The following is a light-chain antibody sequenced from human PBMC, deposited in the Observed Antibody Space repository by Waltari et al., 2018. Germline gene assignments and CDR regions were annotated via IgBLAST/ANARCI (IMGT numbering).Light chain of an antibody. CDR1: SSDVGAYNF. V-gene: IGLV2-14*01. J-gene: IGLJ3*02. CDR3: SSYTSSSTLWV. Sequence: QSALTPPASVSGSPGQSITISCTGPSSDVGAYNFVPWYQQHPGKAPKLMIYDVSNRPSGVSNRFSGSKSGNTASLTISGLQAEDEADYYCSSYTSSSTLWVFGGGTKLTIL. CDR2: DVS.